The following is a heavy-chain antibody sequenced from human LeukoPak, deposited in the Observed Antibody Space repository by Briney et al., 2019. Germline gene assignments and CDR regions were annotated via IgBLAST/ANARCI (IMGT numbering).Heavy chain of an antibody. D-gene: IGHD3-22*01. CDR2: IDPGDSYT. CDR1: GYSFTSYW. V-gene: IGHV5-10-1*01. J-gene: IGHJ6*02. CDR3: ARHGRYYDSSGYYLYYYYYGMDV. Sequence: GESLKISCKGSGYSFTSYWISWVRQMPGKGLGWMGRIDPGDSYTNYSPSFQGHVTISADKSISTAYLQWSSLKASDTAMYYCARHGRYYDSSGYYLYYYYYGMDVWGQGTTVTVSS.